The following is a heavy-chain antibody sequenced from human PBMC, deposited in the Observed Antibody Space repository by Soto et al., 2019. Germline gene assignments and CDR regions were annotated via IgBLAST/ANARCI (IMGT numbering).Heavy chain of an antibody. Sequence: EVQLVESGGGLVQPGGSLRLSCAASGFTFSSYAMHWVRQAPGKGLEYVSAISSNGGSTDYANSVKGRLTISRDNSKNTLYLQMGSLRAEDMAVYFCARDLGAYAFDIWGQGTMVTVSS. J-gene: IGHJ3*02. CDR2: ISSNGGST. CDR3: ARDLGAYAFDI. D-gene: IGHD1-26*01. V-gene: IGHV3-64*01. CDR1: GFTFSSYA.